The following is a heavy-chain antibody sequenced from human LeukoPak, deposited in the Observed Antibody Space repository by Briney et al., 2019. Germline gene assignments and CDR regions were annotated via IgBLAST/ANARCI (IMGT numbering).Heavy chain of an antibody. D-gene: IGHD2-21*01. CDR3: ARTPWGVIRSEYYYYYMDV. J-gene: IGHJ6*03. Sequence: GASVKVSCKASGGTFSSYAISWVRQAPGQGLEWMGGIIPIFDSPNYAQKFQGRVTITADKSTSTAYMELGSLRSEDTAMYYCARTPWGVIRSEYYYYYMDVWGKGTTVTVSS. V-gene: IGHV1-69*06. CDR2: IIPIFDSP. CDR1: GGTFSSYA.